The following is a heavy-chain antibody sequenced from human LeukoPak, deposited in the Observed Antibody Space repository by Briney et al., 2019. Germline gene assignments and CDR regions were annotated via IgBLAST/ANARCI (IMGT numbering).Heavy chain of an antibody. CDR2: ISSSSSYI. CDR3: ARGHSSGWYDPGH. J-gene: IGHJ4*02. CDR1: GFTFSSYS. V-gene: IGHV3-21*01. D-gene: IGHD6-19*01. Sequence: GGSLRLSCAASGFTFSSYSMNWVRQAPGKGLEWVSSISSSSSYIYYADSVKGRFTISRDNAKNSLYLQMNSLRAEDTAVYYCARGHSSGWYDPGHWGQGTLATVSS.